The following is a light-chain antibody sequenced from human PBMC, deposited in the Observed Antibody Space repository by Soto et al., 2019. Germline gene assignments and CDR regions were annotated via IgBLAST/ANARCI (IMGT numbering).Light chain of an antibody. CDR2: EVS. CDR3: AAWDDSLNGPV. V-gene: IGLV2-14*01. Sequence: QSALTQPASVSGSPGQSITISCTGTSSDVGGYNYVSWYQQHPGKAPKLMIYEVSNRPSGVSNRFSGSKSGYTASLTISGLQAEDEADYYCAAWDDSLNGPVFGGGTKVTVL. J-gene: IGLJ3*02. CDR1: SSDVGGYNY.